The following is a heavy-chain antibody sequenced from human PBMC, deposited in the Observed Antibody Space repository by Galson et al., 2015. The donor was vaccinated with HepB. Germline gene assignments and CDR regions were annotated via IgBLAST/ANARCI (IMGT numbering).Heavy chain of an antibody. CDR2: ISGSGGST. D-gene: IGHD1-7*01. CDR1: GFTFSSYA. V-gene: IGHV3-23*01. CDR3: ARDTQLRRGAFDI. J-gene: IGHJ3*02. Sequence: SLRLSCAASGFTFSSYAMSWVRQAPGKGLEWVSAISGSGGSTYYADSVKGRFTISRDNAKNSLYLQMNSLRAEDTAVYYCARDTQLRRGAFDIWGQGTMVTVSS.